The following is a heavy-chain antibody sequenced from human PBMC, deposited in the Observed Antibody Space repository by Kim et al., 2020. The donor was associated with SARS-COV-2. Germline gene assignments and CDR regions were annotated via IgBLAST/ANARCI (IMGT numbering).Heavy chain of an antibody. CDR1: GFIFSSYA. CDR3: GRRKRGNYYDSPMLGAFDI. Sequence: GGSLRLSCAASGFIFSSYAMHWVRQAPGKGLEWVAGISYDGGNQYYAYSVKGRFTISRDNSKNTLYLQMNSLRAEDTAVYYCGRRKRGNYYDSPMLGAFDIWGQGTMVTVSS. V-gene: IGHV3-30-3*01. J-gene: IGHJ3*02. D-gene: IGHD3-22*01. CDR2: ISYDGGNQ.